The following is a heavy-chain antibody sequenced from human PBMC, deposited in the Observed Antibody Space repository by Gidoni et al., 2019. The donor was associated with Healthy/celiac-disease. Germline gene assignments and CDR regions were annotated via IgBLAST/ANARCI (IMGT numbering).Heavy chain of an antibody. V-gene: IGHV1-24*01. Sequence: QVQLVQSGAEVKKPGASVKVSCKVSGYTLTELSMHWVRQAPGKGLEWMGGFDPEDGETIYAQKFQGRVTMTEDTSTDTAYMELSSLRSEDTAVYYCATAFDYGGNSGTGAYAFDIWGQGTMVTVSS. CDR3: ATAFDYGGNSGTGAYAFDI. CDR2: FDPEDGET. J-gene: IGHJ3*02. D-gene: IGHD4-17*01. CDR1: GYTLTELS.